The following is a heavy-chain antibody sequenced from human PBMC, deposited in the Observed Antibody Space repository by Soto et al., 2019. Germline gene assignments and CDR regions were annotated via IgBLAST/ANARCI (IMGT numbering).Heavy chain of an antibody. CDR1: GFTFSSYW. V-gene: IGHV3-74*01. CDR3: VRTSLVVAAATREDY. CDR2: INSDGSST. D-gene: IGHD2-15*01. Sequence: EVQLVESGGGLVQPGGSLRLSCAASGFTFSSYWMHWVRQAPEKGLVWVSRINSDGSSTSYADSVKGRFTISRDNAKNTLYLQMNSLRAEDTAVYYCVRTSLVVAAATREDYWGQGTLVTVSS. J-gene: IGHJ4*02.